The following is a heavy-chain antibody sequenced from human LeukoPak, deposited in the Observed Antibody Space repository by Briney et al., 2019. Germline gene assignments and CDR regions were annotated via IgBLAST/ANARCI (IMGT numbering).Heavy chain of an antibody. CDR1: GFTFSSYE. CDR3: ARTKEMASISYFDS. V-gene: IGHV3-48*03. Sequence: GGSLRLSCAASGFTFSSYETNWVRQAPGKGLEWVSYIDSSGSNIHYADSVKARFTISRDNAKNSLYLQMNSLRAEDTAVYYCARTKEMASISYFDSWGQGTLVTVSS. CDR2: IDSSGSNI. J-gene: IGHJ4*02. D-gene: IGHD5-24*01.